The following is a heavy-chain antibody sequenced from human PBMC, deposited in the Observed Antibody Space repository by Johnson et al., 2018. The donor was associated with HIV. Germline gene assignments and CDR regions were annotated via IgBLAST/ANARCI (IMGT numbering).Heavy chain of an antibody. CDR2: ISSSGRTI. CDR3: ATRDPTYRPGAFDL. Sequence: QVQLVESGGGLVKPGGSLRLSCAASGFTFSDYYMRWIRQAPGQGLEWVSYISSSGRTIYYAASVKGRFIISRDNAKKSLYLQMNSLRAEDTAVYYCATRDPTYRPGAFDLWGQGTMVTVSS. J-gene: IGHJ3*01. CDR1: GFTFSDYY. V-gene: IGHV3-11*04. D-gene: IGHD1-14*01.